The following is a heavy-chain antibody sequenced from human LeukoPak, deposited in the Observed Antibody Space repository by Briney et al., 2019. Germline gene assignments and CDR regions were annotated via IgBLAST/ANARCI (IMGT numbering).Heavy chain of an antibody. Sequence: GGSLRHTCAASGITFSSYALSWVRQAPWKGLEWVSGVSGGGDTTYYSDSVKGRFTISRDNSKNTLYLQMNSLRAEDTAIYYCAKDAGATMIIVVNYFDYWGQGTLVTVSS. CDR3: AKDAGATMIIVVNYFDY. CDR1: GITFSSYA. V-gene: IGHV3-23*01. J-gene: IGHJ4*02. D-gene: IGHD3-22*01. CDR2: VSGGGDTT.